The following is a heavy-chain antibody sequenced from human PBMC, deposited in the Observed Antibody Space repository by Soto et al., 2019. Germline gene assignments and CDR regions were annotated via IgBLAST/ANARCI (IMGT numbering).Heavy chain of an antibody. Sequence: VQMVESGGGLVQPGGSLRLSCAASGFTFSSYSMNWVRQAPGRGLEWVSYITISGSDTYYADSVKGRFTISRDNAKKSVYLQMNRLRDEDTAVYYCARDLPYTSGLEKGGIDFWRQGRPVTVSS. V-gene: IGHV3-48*02. D-gene: IGHD5-18*01. CDR2: ITISGSDT. CDR3: ARDLPYTSGLEKGGIDF. J-gene: IGHJ6*02. CDR1: GFTFSSYS.